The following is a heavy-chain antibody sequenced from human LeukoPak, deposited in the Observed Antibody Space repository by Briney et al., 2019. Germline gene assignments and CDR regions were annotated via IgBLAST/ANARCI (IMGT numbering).Heavy chain of an antibody. CDR2: ISSSSSTI. D-gene: IGHD3-22*01. CDR3: ARGGVYDSSGYYVI. J-gene: IGHJ4*02. Sequence: GGSLRLSCAASGFTFSSYSMNWVRQAPGKGLEWVSYISSSSSTIYYADSVKGRFTISRDNAKNSLYLQMNSLRAEDTAVYYCARGGVYDSSGYYVIWGQGTLVTVSS. V-gene: IGHV3-48*01. CDR1: GFTFSSYS.